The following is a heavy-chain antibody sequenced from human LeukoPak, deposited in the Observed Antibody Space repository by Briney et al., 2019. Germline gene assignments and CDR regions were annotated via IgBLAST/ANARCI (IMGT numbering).Heavy chain of an antibody. V-gene: IGHV4-61*03. D-gene: IGHD6-13*01. J-gene: IGHJ4*02. CDR1: GXXXXXGHYX. CDR3: ATGGSLAAAGDY. CDR2: IYNSEST. Sequence: GXXXXXGHYXWSWIRQPPGKGLEXIGYIYNSESTNYNPSLKSRVTISVDTSKNHFSLKLSSVTAADTAVYYCATGGSLAAAGDYWGQGTLVTVSS.